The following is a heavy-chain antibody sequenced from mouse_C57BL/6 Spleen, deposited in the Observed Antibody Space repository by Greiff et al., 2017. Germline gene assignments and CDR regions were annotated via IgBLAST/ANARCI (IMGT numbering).Heavy chain of an antibody. D-gene: IGHD2-4*01. V-gene: IGHV1-82*01. Sequence: QVQLQQSGPELVKPGASVKISCKASGYAFSSSWMNWVKQRPGKGLEWIGRIYPGDGGTNYNGKFKGKATLTADKSSSTAYMLLSSLTSEDSAVYFCARNEDYDYFTGYFDVWGTGTTVTVSS. J-gene: IGHJ1*03. CDR3: ARNEDYDYFTGYFDV. CDR2: IYPGDGGT. CDR1: GYAFSSSW.